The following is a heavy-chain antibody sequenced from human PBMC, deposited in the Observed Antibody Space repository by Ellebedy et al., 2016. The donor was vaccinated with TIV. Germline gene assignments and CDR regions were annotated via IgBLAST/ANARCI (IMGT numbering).Heavy chain of an antibody. Sequence: MPSETLSLTCTVSGYSISSGYFWGWIRQSPGKGLEWIGSIYHSGDTHYNPSLKSRVTISVDTSKNQLSLKLNSVTAADTAVYYCARGRGSGYDLWYWFDPWGQGTLVTVSS. CDR3: ARGRGSGYDLWYWFDP. J-gene: IGHJ5*02. D-gene: IGHD5-12*01. CDR1: GYSISSGYF. CDR2: IYHSGDT. V-gene: IGHV4-38-2*02.